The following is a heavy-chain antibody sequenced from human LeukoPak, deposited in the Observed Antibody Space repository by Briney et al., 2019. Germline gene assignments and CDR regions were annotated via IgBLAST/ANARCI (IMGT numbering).Heavy chain of an antibody. J-gene: IGHJ4*02. V-gene: IGHV1-18*01. CDR1: GYTFTSYG. Sequence: ASVKVSCKASGYTFTSYGISWVRQAPGQGLEWMGWISAYNGNTNYAQKLQGRVTMTTDTSTSTAYMELRSLRSDDTAVYYCATRTLYGGNGYSDYWGQGTLVTVSS. D-gene: IGHD4-23*01. CDR2: ISAYNGNT. CDR3: ATRTLYGGNGYSDY.